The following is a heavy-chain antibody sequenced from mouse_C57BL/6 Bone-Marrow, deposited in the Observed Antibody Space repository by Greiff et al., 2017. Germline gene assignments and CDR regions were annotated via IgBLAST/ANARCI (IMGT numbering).Heavy chain of an antibody. Sequence: EVMLVESGGGLVQPGGSLSLSCAASGFTFTDYYMSWVRQPPGKALEWLGFIRNKANGYTTEYSASVKGRFTISRDNSQSILYLQMNALRAEDSATYYCARSLITTVVAFDYWGQGTTRTVSS. CDR3: ARSLITTVVAFDY. CDR1: GFTFTDYY. J-gene: IGHJ2*01. V-gene: IGHV7-3*01. D-gene: IGHD1-1*01. CDR2: IRNKANGYTT.